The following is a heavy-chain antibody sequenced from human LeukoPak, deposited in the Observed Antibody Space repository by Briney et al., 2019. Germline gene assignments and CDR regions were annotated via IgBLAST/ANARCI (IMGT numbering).Heavy chain of an antibody. Sequence: GGSLRLSCGASGFTVSSNYMSWVRQAPGKGLEWVSVIYSGGSTYYADSVKGRFTISRDNSKNMLYLQMNSLRAEDTAVYYCARDRRDFLYYFDYWGQGTLVTVSS. J-gene: IGHJ4*02. V-gene: IGHV3-66*01. CDR2: IYSGGST. CDR1: GFTVSSNY. CDR3: ARDRRDFLYYFDY. D-gene: IGHD6-6*01.